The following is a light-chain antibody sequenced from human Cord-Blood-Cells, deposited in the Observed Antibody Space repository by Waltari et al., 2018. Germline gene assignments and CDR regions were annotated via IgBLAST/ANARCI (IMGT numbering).Light chain of an antibody. Sequence: QSALPQPASVSGSPGQSLTLPCTGTSSDVGSYPPVSWYHQHPGKAPNHMIYEGSKRPSGVSRRFPGCKSGNTSSLTIAGLHAEGEADYYCCSYAGSSTWVFGGGTKLTVL. CDR3: CSYAGSSTWV. V-gene: IGLV2-23*01. J-gene: IGLJ3*02. CDR2: EGS. CDR1: SSDVGSYPP.